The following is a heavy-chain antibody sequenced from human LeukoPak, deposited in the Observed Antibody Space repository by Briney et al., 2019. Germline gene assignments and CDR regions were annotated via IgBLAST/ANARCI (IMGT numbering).Heavy chain of an antibody. CDR1: GFAFSSYA. CDR3: LVGASGLSDY. J-gene: IGHJ4*02. D-gene: IGHD1-26*01. V-gene: IGHV3-64D*06. CDR2: ISSNGGST. Sequence: GGSLRLSCSASGFAFSSYAMHWVRQAPGKGLEYVSAISSNGGSTYYADSVKGRFTISRDNSKNTLYIQMSSLRAEDTAVYYCLVGASGLSDYWGQGTLVTVSS.